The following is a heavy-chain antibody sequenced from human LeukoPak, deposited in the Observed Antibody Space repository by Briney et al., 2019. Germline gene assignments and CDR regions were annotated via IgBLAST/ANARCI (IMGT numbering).Heavy chain of an antibody. J-gene: IGHJ1*01. Sequence: SVKVSCRASGFTFTRYAMQWVRQARGQRLEWIGWIVVGSGNRNYAQKFQERVSITRDMSTGTAYMELSSLRSEDTAVYFCAAGTSGRPEYFQHWGQGTLVTVSS. CDR1: GFTFTRYA. V-gene: IGHV1-58*02. CDR2: IVVGSGNR. CDR3: AAGTSGRPEYFQH. D-gene: IGHD1-14*01.